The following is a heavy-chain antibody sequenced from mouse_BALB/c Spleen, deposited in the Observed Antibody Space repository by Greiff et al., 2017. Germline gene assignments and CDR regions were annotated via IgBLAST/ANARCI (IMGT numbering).Heavy chain of an antibody. CDR3: ARLGRAMDY. Sequence: VQLVESGPGLVQPSQSLSITCTVSGFSLTSYGVHWVRQSPGKGLEWLGVIWSGGSTDYNAAFISRLSISKDNSKSQVFFKMNSLQANDTAIYYCARLGRAMDYWGQGTSVTVSS. CDR2: IWSGGST. V-gene: IGHV2-2*02. J-gene: IGHJ4*01. D-gene: IGHD4-1*01. CDR1: GFSLTSYG.